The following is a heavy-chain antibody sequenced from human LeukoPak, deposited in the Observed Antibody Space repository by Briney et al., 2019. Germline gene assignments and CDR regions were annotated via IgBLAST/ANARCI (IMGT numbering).Heavy chain of an antibody. CDR1: GGSFSRSSYY. Sequence: PSETLSLTCTVSGGSFSRSSYYWGWIRQPPGKGLEWIGSMYYSGSTYYNQSLKSRVTVSVDTSKNQFSLKLTSVTAADTAVYYCARQYYDSSGYYPRYFDQWGQGTLVTVSS. J-gene: IGHJ4*02. D-gene: IGHD3-22*01. CDR3: ARQYYDSSGYYPRYFDQ. V-gene: IGHV4-39*01. CDR2: MYYSGST.